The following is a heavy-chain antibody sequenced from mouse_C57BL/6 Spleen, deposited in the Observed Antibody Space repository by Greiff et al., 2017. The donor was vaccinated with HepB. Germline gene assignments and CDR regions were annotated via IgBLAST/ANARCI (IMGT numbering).Heavy chain of an antibody. D-gene: IGHD2-4*01. V-gene: IGHV1-26*01. CDR2: INPNNGGT. J-gene: IGHJ3*01. CDR1: GYTFTDYY. CDR3: ARWRYDYDEMGFAY. Sequence: VQLQQSGPELVKPGASVKISCKASGYTFTDYYMNWVKQSHGKSLEWIGDINPNNGGTSYNQKFKGKATLTVDKSSSTAYMELRSLTSEDSAVYYCARWRYDYDEMGFAYWGQGTLVTVSA.